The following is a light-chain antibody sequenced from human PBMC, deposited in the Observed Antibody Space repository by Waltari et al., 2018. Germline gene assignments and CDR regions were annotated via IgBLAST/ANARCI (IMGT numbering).Light chain of an antibody. J-gene: IGLJ2*01. Sequence: QSALTQPASVSGSPGQSITISCTGTSSDVGNFKHVPWYQQHPGKAPKLIIYADSKRPSGVSDRFSGSKSGDMASLTIACLQPEDEAEYFCSSYAGSNKGVFGGGTKVTVL. CDR1: SSDVGNFKH. V-gene: IGLV2-23*01. CDR2: ADS. CDR3: SSYAGSNKGV.